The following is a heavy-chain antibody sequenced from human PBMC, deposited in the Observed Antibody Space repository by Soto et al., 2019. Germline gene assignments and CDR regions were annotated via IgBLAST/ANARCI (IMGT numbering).Heavy chain of an antibody. CDR2: IWHNGENK. J-gene: IGHJ4*02. D-gene: IGHD2-21*02. CDR1: GFAFSNFG. V-gene: IGHV3-33*01. Sequence: QVQVVESGGGVVQPGRSLRLSCAASGFAFSNFGMHWVRQVPGKGLQWVAVIWHNGENKYYADSVKGRFTISRDNSKNTLYLEMNSLRAEDAAVYYCARDPGQDVAMDCWGQGTLVTVSS. CDR3: ARDPGQDVAMDC.